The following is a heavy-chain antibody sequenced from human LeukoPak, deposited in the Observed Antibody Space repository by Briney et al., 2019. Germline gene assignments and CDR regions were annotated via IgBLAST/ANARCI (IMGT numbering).Heavy chain of an antibody. CDR1: GGSFSGYY. CDR3: ARDPGRYYYDSSGYWDGMDV. D-gene: IGHD3-22*01. V-gene: IGHV4-34*01. J-gene: IGHJ6*02. Sequence: PPETLSLTCAVYGGSFSGYYWSWIRQPPGKGLEWIGEINHSGSTNYNPSLKSRVTISVDTSKNQFSLKLSSVTAADTAVYYCARDPGRYYYDSSGYWDGMDVWGQGTTVTVSS. CDR2: INHSGST.